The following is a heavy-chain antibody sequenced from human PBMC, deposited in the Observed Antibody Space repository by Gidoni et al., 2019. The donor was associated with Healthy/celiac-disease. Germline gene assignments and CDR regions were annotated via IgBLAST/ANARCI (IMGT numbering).Heavy chain of an antibody. D-gene: IGHD3-22*01. CDR2: INHSGST. CDR1: GGSFSGYY. J-gene: IGHJ4*02. CDR3: ARAGESGYYDSSGLFDY. V-gene: IGHV4-34*01. Sequence: QVQLQQWGAGLLKPSETLSLTCAVYGGSFSGYYWSWIRQPPGKGLEWIGEINHSGSTNYNPSLKSRVTISVDTSKNQFSLKLSSVTAADTAVYYCARAGESGYYDSSGLFDYWGQGTLVTVSS.